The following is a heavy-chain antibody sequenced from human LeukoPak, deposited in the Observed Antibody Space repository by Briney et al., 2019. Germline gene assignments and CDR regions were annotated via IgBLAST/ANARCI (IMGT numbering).Heavy chain of an antibody. D-gene: IGHD3-22*01. CDR3: ARYYDSSGYYYYFDY. J-gene: IGHJ4*02. Sequence: PSETLSLICAVYGGSFSGYYWSWIRQPPGKGLEWIGEINHSGSTNYNPSLKSRVTISVDTSKNQFSLKLSSVTAADTAVYYCARYYDSSGYYYYFDYWGQGTLVTVSS. CDR1: GGSFSGYY. CDR2: INHSGST. V-gene: IGHV4-34*01.